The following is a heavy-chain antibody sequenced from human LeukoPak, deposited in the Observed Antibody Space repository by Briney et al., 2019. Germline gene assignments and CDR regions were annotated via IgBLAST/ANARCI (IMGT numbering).Heavy chain of an antibody. Sequence: GGSLRLSCAASGFTFSSYAMTWVRQAPGKGLEWVSAISGSGSNTKYADSVKGRFTISRDNSKNTLFLQMNSLRADDTAVYYFAKDQFDWNYFDYWGQGTLVTVSS. CDR2: ISGSGSNT. V-gene: IGHV3-23*01. CDR1: GFTFSSYA. D-gene: IGHD3-9*01. CDR3: AKDQFDWNYFDY. J-gene: IGHJ4*02.